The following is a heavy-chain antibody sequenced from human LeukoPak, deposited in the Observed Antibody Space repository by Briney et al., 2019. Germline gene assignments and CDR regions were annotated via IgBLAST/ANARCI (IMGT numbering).Heavy chain of an antibody. V-gene: IGHV4-39*01. CDR2: IYYSGST. CDR3: ARLSADDPYYYDSSGYYHDAFDI. J-gene: IGHJ3*02. CDR1: GGSISSSSYY. Sequence: SETLSLTCTVSGGSISSSSYYWGWIRQPPGKGLEWIGSIYYSGSTYYNPSLKSRVTISVDTSKNQFSLKLSSVTAADTAVYYCARLSADDPYYYDSSGYYHDAFDIWGQGTMVTVSS. D-gene: IGHD3-22*01.